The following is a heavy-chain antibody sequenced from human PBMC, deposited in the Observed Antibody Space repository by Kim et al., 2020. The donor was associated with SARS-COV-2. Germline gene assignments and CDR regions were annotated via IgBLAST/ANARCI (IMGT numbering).Heavy chain of an antibody. CDR2: INPSGGTT. Sequence: ASVKVSCQASGYTFTNYYMHWARLAPGQGLEWMGIINPSGGTTSYAQKFQGRVTMTRDTSTSTVYMELSSLRSDDTAVYYCARRGESYYYYAMDVWGQGNTVTVSS. CDR3: ARRGESYYYYAMDV. V-gene: IGHV1-46*01. CDR1: GYTFTNYY. D-gene: IGHD3-10*01. J-gene: IGHJ6*02.